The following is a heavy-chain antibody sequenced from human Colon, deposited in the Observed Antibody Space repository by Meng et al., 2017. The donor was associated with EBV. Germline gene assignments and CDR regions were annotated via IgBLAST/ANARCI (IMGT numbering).Heavy chain of an antibody. D-gene: IGHD5-24*01. CDR1: GASISSNNW. CDR3: ARGNAYNAPSFDY. CDR2: IYHGGNT. Sequence: VQLQELGPGLVAPPGTLSLTCAVSGASISSNNWWSWVRQPPGKGLEWIGEIYHGGNTNYNPSLKSRVTISVDRSNDQFSLSLSSVTAADTAVYYCARGNAYNAPSFDYWGQGTLVTVSS. V-gene: IGHV4-4*03. J-gene: IGHJ4*02.